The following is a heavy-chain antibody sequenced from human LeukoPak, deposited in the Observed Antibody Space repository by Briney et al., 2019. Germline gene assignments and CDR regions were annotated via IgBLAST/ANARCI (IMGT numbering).Heavy chain of an antibody. Sequence: GASVKVSCKASGYTFTSYYMHWVRQAPGQGLEWMGIINPSGGSTSYAQKFQGRVTMTRDTSTSTVYMELSSLRSEDTAVYYCARAALGDYYGSGSLNYWGQGTLVTVSS. CDR2: INPSGGST. J-gene: IGHJ4*02. CDR1: GYTFTSYY. V-gene: IGHV1-46*01. D-gene: IGHD3-10*01. CDR3: ARAALGDYYGSGSLNY.